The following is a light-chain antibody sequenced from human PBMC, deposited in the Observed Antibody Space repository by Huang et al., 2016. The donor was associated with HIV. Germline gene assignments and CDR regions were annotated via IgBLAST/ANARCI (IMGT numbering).Light chain of an antibody. V-gene: IGKV3-20*01. Sequence: EIVLTQSPGTLSLSPGGRATLSCRASQSVSGTYLVWYQQKPGQAPRLLIYGTSIRATGIPDRFSGSGSATDFTLTISRLEPEDFAVYYCQQYGTSPPSLTFGGGTKVEIK. CDR2: GTS. J-gene: IGKJ4*01. CDR3: QQYGTSPPSLT. CDR1: QSVSGTY.